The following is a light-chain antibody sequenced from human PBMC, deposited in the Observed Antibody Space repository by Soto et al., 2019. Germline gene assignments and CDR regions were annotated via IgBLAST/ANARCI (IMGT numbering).Light chain of an antibody. CDR3: QTWDTSTVV. V-gene: IGLV3-1*01. CDR2: HDI. J-gene: IGLJ2*01. Sequence: SYELTQPPSVSVSPGQTASITCSGNKLGNKYASWYQQKPGQSPVLVIYHDIKRPSGIPERFSGSNSGNTATLTISGTQAMDEADYYCQTWDTSTVVFGGGTQLTVL. CDR1: KLGNKY.